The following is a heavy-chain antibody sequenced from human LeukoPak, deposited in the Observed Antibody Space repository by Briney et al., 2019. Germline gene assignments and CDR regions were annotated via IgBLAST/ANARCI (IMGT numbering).Heavy chain of an antibody. CDR1: GFSFSTYD. V-gene: IGHV3-30*02. J-gene: IGHJ6*04. CDR3: AKDYGDSDA. D-gene: IGHD4-17*01. CDR2: IRYDGSNK. Sequence: PGGSLRLSCAVSGFSFSTYDMHWVRQAPGKGLEWVAFIRYDGSNKYYADSVKGRFTISRDNSKNTLYLQMNSLRAEDTAVYYCAKDYGDSDAWGKGTTVTVSS.